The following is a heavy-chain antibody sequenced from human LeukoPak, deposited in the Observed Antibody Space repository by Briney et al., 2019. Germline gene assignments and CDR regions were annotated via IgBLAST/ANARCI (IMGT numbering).Heavy chain of an antibody. CDR1: GGSFSGYY. CDR2: INHSGRT. D-gene: IGHD1-26*01. V-gene: IGHV4-34*01. J-gene: IGHJ4*02. Sequence: SETLSLTCAVYGGSFSGYYWSWIRQPPGKGLEWIGEINHSGRTNYNPSLKSRVTISVDTSKNQFSLKLSSVTAADTAVYYCARGWDIPFDYWGQGTLVTVSS. CDR3: ARGWDIPFDY.